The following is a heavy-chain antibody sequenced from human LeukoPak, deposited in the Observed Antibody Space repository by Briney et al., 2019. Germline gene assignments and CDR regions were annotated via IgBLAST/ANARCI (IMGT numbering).Heavy chain of an antibody. V-gene: IGHV3-66*01. D-gene: IGHD6-13*01. Sequence: GSLRLSCAASGFTGSSNYMSWVRQAPGKGLEWVSVIYSGGSTYYADSVKGRFTISRDNSKNTLYLQMNSLRAEDTAVYYCAIAAAGTNYYFDYWGQGTLVTVSS. J-gene: IGHJ4*02. CDR2: IYSGGST. CDR1: GFTGSSNY. CDR3: AIAAAGTNYYFDY.